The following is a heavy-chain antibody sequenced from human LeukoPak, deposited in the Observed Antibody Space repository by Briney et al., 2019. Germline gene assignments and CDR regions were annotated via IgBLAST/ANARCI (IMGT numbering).Heavy chain of an antibody. CDR2: IYYSGST. Sequence: SETLSLTCTVSGGSISSYYWSWIRQPPGKGLEWIGYIYYSGSTSYNPSLKSRLTISVDTSKNQVSLKLSSVTAADTAVYYCARHVGSNNWFDPWGQGTLVTVSS. CDR3: ARHVGSNNWFDP. CDR1: GGSISSYY. D-gene: IGHD5-12*01. V-gene: IGHV4-59*08. J-gene: IGHJ5*02.